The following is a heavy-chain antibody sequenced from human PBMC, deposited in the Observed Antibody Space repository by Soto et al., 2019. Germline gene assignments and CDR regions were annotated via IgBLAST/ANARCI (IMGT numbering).Heavy chain of an antibody. V-gene: IGHV1-46*01. CDR2: ITPNGGRT. CDR3: VPPKFTLGLYSF. D-gene: IGHD6-19*01. CDR1: GYTFINHH. Sequence: QVQVVQSGAEVKKPGASVKVSCKTSGYTFINHHVHWVRQAPGQGLEWMGAITPNGGRTTYAQYLEGGITMTRASATTTDNMDLGSLTSDATGVYCCVPPKFTLGLYSFWGQGAQVTVS. J-gene: IGHJ4*02.